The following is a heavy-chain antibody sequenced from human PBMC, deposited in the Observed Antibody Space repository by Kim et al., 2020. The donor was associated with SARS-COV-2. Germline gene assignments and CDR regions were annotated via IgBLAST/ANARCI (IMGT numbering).Heavy chain of an antibody. V-gene: IGHV1-8*01. J-gene: IGHJ5*02. Sequence: QKFQGRVTMTRNTSISTAYMELSSLRSEDTAVYYCARGWVAAAGTGWFDPWGQGTLVTVSS. CDR3: ARGWVAAAGTGWFDP. D-gene: IGHD6-13*01.